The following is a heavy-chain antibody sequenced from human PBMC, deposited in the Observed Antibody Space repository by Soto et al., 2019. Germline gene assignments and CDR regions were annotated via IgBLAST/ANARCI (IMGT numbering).Heavy chain of an antibody. D-gene: IGHD6-19*01. Sequence: TSETLSLTCSVSGGSINSYYWAWIRQSPGKGLEWIGYIFYTGSTNYNPSLESRVTISVDTSKKYFSLILRSVTAADTAVYYCARRVAVAGYYYYYGMDVWGQGTTVTVSS. CDR2: IFYTGST. CDR3: ARRVAVAGYYYYYGMDV. CDR1: GGSINSYY. V-gene: IGHV4-59*08. J-gene: IGHJ6*02.